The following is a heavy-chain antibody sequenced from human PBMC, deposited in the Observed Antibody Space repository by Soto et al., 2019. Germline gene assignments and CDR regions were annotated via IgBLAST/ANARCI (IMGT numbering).Heavy chain of an antibody. CDR1: GASISNFY. CDR2: LYTRGTT. J-gene: IGHJ4*02. CDR3: AKGGTYYFDS. Sequence: SETLSLTCSVSGASISNFYWSWIRQSAFKGLEWIGRLYTRGTTDSNPSLKSRVTMSIDTSKNRVSLSLTSVTAANTAVYYCAKGGTYYFDSWGQGIVVPVSS. D-gene: IGHD3-16*01. V-gene: IGHV4-4*07.